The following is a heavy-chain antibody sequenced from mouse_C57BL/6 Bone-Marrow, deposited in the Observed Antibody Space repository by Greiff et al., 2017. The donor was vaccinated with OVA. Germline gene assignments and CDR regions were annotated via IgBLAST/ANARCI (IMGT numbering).Heavy chain of an antibody. CDR3: TRNPQYDGSSYWYCDG. D-gene: IGHD1-1*01. CDR2: IDPETGGT. J-gene: IGHJ1*03. Sequence: QVQLMESGAELVRPGASVTLSCKASGYTFTDYEMHWVKQTPLPGLDWIGAIDPETGGTAYHQQFKGTAILTADKSYSTAYMELRSLTSEDSAVYDCTRNPQYDGSSYWYCDGWGTGTTVTVSS. V-gene: IGHV1-15*01. CDR1: GYTFTDYE.